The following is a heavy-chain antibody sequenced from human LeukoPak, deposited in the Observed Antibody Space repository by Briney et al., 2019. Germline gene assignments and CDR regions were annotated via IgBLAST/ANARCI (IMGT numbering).Heavy chain of an antibody. Sequence: PSETLSLTCTVSGGSISSSSYYWGWIRQPPGKGLEWIGSIYYSGSTYYNPSLKSRVTISVDTSKNQFSLKLSSVTAADTAVYYCARKNYGDWVYYYYYYMDVWGKGTTVTVSS. CDR3: ARKNYGDWVYYYYYYMDV. D-gene: IGHD4-17*01. CDR1: GGSISSSSYY. J-gene: IGHJ6*03. CDR2: IYYSGST. V-gene: IGHV4-39*01.